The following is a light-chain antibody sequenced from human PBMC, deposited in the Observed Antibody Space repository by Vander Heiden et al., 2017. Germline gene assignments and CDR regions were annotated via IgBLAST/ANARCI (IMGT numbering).Light chain of an antibody. CDR3: RQHDNFLWT. CDR2: EPT. CDR1: QDIDDD. V-gene: IGKV5-2*01. Sequence: ETTLTQSPAFMSATPGDKVNISCRASQDIDDDMSWYQQKPGEAARFIIQEPTTLVPGIPHRFSGSGFGKDRTDFTLTVNNIESEDAAHYFCRQHDNFLWTFGQGTKVDIK. J-gene: IGKJ1*01.